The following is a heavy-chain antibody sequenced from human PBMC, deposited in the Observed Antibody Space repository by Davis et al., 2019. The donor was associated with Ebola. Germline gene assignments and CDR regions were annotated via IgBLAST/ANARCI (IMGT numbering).Heavy chain of an antibody. CDR3: ARYRHYTDCSYFDC. J-gene: IGHJ4*02. CDR2: ISTNEDHT. CDR1: GFTFISYD. Sequence: GESLKISCAASGFTFISYDMSWVRQVPGKGLEWVSTISTNEDHTHYSDSVKGRFTISRDNSKNTLYLQMNSLRAEDTATYYCARYRHYTDCSYFDCWSQGTMVAVSS. V-gene: IGHV3-23*01. D-gene: IGHD3-16*02.